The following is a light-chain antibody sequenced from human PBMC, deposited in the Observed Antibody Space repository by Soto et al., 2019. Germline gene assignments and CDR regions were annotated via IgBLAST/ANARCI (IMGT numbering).Light chain of an antibody. CDR1: QSIRSN. Sequence: DIQMTQSPSSLSAYVEDRVTITCRASQSIRSNLNWYQQKPGKAPKLLIHTTSNLQSGVPSRFSGSGSGTDFTLTISSLQPEDFATYYCQQTYSTPPWTFGQGTKVEI. J-gene: IGKJ1*01. CDR3: QQTYSTPPWT. CDR2: TTS. V-gene: IGKV1-39*01.